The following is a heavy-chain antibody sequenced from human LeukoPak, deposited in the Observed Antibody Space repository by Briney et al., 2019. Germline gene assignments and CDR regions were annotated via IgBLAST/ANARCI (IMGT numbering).Heavy chain of an antibody. J-gene: IGHJ4*02. V-gene: IGHV4-39*07. CDR1: GGSISSSSYY. Sequence: PSETLSLTCTVSGGSISSSSYYWGWIRQPPGKGLEWIGSISYSGSTYYNPSLKSRVTISVDTSKNQFSLKLSSVTAADTAVYYCARGGWNKFDYWGQGTLVTVSS. CDR3: ARGGWNKFDY. D-gene: IGHD3-22*01. CDR2: ISYSGST.